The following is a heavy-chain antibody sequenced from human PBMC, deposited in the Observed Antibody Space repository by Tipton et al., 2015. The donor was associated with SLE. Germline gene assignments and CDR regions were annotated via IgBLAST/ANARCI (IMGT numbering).Heavy chain of an antibody. J-gene: IGHJ4*02. D-gene: IGHD6-13*01. V-gene: IGHV1-46*01. CDR1: GYTFTSYY. CDR2: INPSAGST. Sequence: QLVQSGAEVKKPGASVKVSCKASGYTFTSYYMHWVRQAPGQGLEWMGVINPSAGSTSYAQKFQGRVIMTRDTSTRTAYMELSSLRSEDTAVYYCARDGSSSSYFDYWGQGPLVPVSP. CDR3: ARDGSSSSYFDY.